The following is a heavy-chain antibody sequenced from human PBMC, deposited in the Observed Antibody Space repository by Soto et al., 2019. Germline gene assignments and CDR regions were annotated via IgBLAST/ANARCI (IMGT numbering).Heavy chain of an antibody. CDR1: GGSFSGYY. CDR2: INHSGST. Sequence: SETLSLTCAVYGGSFSGYYWSWIRQPPGKGLEWIGEINHSGSTNYNPSLKSRVTTSVDTSKNQFSLKLSSVTAADTAVYYCARGRYNWNYWGQGTLVTVSS. V-gene: IGHV4-34*01. CDR3: ARGRYNWNY. D-gene: IGHD1-20*01. J-gene: IGHJ4*02.